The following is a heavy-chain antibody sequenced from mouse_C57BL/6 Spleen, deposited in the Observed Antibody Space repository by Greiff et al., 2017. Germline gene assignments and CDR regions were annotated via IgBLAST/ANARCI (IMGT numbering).Heavy chain of an antibody. CDR1: GYTFTSYW. Sequence: EVQLQQSGTVLARPGASVKMSCKTSGYTFTSYWMHWVKQRPGQGLEWIGAIYPGNSDTSYNQKFKGKAKLTAVTSASTSYMELSSLTNEDSAVYYCTRGGYDYDGDLYYAMDYWGQGTSVTVSS. CDR2: IYPGNSDT. D-gene: IGHD2-4*01. J-gene: IGHJ4*01. V-gene: IGHV1-5*01. CDR3: TRGGYDYDGDLYYAMDY.